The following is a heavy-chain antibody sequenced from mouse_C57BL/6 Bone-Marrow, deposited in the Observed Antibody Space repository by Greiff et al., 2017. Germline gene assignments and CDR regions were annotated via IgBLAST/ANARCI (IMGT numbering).Heavy chain of an antibody. CDR1: GFTFSSYG. Sequence: EVKLMESGGDLVKPGGSLKLSCAASGFTFSSYGMSWVRQTPDKRLEWVATISSGGSYTYYPDSVKGRFTISRDNAKNTPYLQMSSLKSEDTAMYYCADGYPWFAYWGQGTLVTVSA. CDR3: ADGYPWFAY. V-gene: IGHV5-6*01. D-gene: IGHD2-3*01. J-gene: IGHJ3*01. CDR2: ISSGGSYT.